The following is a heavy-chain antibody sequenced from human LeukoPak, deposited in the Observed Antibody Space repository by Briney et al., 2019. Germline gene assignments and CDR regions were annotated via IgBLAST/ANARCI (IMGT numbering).Heavy chain of an antibody. D-gene: IGHD1-26*01. V-gene: IGHV4-39*01. J-gene: IGHJ4*02. Sequence: GSLRLSCAASGFTFSSYSMNWIRQPPGKGLEWIGSIYYSGSTYYNPSLKSRVTISVDTSKNQFSLKLSSVTAADTAVYYCARNLEWELGGFNDYWGQGTLVTVSS. CDR3: ARNLEWELGGFNDY. CDR2: IYYSGST. CDR1: GFTFSSYS.